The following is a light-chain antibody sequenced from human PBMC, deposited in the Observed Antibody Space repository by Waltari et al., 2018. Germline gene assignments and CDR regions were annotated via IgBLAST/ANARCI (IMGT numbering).Light chain of an antibody. CDR1: ALPSQY. J-gene: IGLJ2*01. CDR2: QDT. Sequence: SYELTQPPSVSVSPGQTARITCPGDALPSQYAYWYQQRPGQAPMLMIYQDTQRHSEIPERFSGSSSGTTVALTISEVQAEDEADYYCQSADGSGTYVVFGGGTKLTVL. CDR3: QSADGSGTYVV. V-gene: IGLV3-25*03.